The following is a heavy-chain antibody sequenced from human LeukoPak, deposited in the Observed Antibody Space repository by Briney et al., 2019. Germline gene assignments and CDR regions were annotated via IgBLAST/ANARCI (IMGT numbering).Heavy chain of an antibody. Sequence: SQTLSLTCTVSGGSISSGGYYWSWIRQHPGKGLEWIVYIYYSGSTYYNPSLKSRVTISVDTSKNQCSLKLSSVTAADTAVYYCARDYGGNSDAFDIWGQGTMVTVSS. CDR3: ARDYGGNSDAFDI. CDR1: GGSISSGGYY. V-gene: IGHV4-31*03. CDR2: IYYSGST. J-gene: IGHJ3*02. D-gene: IGHD4-23*01.